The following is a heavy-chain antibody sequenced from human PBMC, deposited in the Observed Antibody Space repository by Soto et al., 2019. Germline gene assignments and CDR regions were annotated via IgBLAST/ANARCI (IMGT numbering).Heavy chain of an antibody. D-gene: IGHD6-6*01. J-gene: IGHJ4*02. Sequence: ASVKVSCEACGDSFTSYYMHWVRQAPGQGLEWMGVINPSGGSTSYAQKFQGRVTMTRDTSTSTVYMELSSLRSEDTAVYYCARDSKLSIAARYFDYWGQGTLVTV. CDR2: INPSGGST. CDR1: GDSFTSYY. CDR3: ARDSKLSIAARYFDY. V-gene: IGHV1-46*01.